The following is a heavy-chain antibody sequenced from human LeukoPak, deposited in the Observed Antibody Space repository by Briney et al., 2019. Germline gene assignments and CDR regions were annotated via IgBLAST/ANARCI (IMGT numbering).Heavy chain of an antibody. J-gene: IGHJ4*02. V-gene: IGHV3-23*01. Sequence: GGSLRLSCAASGFTFSNYALSWVRQAPGNGLEWVSAISGSGTTTYYADSVKGRFTISRDSSKNTLYLQMNSLRAEDTAVYYCTKEGNYYGTDYWGQGTLVTVSS. D-gene: IGHD1-26*01. CDR2: ISGSGTTT. CDR1: GFTFSNYA. CDR3: TKEGNYYGTDY.